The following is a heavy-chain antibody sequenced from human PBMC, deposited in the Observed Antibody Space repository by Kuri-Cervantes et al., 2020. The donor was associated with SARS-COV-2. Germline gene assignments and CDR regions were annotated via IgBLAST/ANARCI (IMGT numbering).Heavy chain of an antibody. CDR2: ISSSGGSI. J-gene: IGHJ4*02. V-gene: IGHV3-48*04. CDR3: ARDLRLGKSLDY. D-gene: IGHD7-27*01. CDR1: GFTFSSYA. Sequence: GGSLRLSCAASGFTFSSYAMSWVRQAPGKGLEWVSYISSSGGSIFYADSVKGRFTISRDNAKNSLYLQMNSLRAEDTAVYYCARDLRLGKSLDYWGQGTLVTVSS.